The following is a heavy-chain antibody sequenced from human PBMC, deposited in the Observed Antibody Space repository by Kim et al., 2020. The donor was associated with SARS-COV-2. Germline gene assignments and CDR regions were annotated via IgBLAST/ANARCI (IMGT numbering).Heavy chain of an antibody. Sequence: ASVKVSCKASGYTFTGYYMHWVRQAPGQGLEWMGWINPNSGGTNYAQKFQGWVTMTRDTSISTAYMELSRLRSDDTAVYYCARMSANWNDERGFDYWGQGTLVTVSS. CDR1: GYTFTGYY. D-gene: IGHD1-1*01. CDR3: ARMSANWNDERGFDY. CDR2: INPNSGGT. J-gene: IGHJ4*02. V-gene: IGHV1-2*04.